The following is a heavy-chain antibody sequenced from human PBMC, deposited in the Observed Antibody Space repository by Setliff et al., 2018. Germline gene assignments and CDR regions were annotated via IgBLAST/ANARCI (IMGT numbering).Heavy chain of an antibody. V-gene: IGHV4-4*07. Sequence: SETLSLICTVSGGSISTYYWSWIRRPAGKGLEWIGRVFVSGSTNYNPSLKSRVTMSVDTSKNQFSLKLTSVTAADTAMYYCARDTSSDWAAWFDPWSQGILVTVSS. CDR3: ARDTSSDWAAWFDP. CDR1: GGSISTYY. CDR2: VFVSGST. D-gene: IGHD6-19*01. J-gene: IGHJ5*02.